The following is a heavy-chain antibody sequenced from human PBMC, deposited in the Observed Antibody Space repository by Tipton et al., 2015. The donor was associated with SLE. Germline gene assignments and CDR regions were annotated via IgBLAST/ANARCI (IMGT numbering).Heavy chain of an antibody. D-gene: IGHD6-13*01. J-gene: IGHJ4*02. V-gene: IGHV4-34*01. CDR3: ARVSSSWLDY. CDR2: INHSGST. Sequence: TLSLTCAVYGGSFSGYYWSWIRQPPGKGLEWIGEINHSGSTNYNPSLKSRVTISVDTSKNQFSLKLSSVTAADTAVYYCARVSSSWLDYWGQGTLVTVSS. CDR1: GGSFSGYY.